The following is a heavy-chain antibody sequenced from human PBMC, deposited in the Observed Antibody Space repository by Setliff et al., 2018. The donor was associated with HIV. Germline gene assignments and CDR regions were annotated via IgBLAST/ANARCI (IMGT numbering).Heavy chain of an antibody. J-gene: IGHJ5*02. V-gene: IGHV4-39*07. Sequence: SETLSLTCTVSGGSINSTSYYWTWIRQSPGKGLEWIGEINHRGSTNYNPSLKSRVTVSVDTSKNQFSLKLSSVTAADTAVYYCARAYYYDSSGGDWFDPWGQGTLVTVSS. CDR1: GGSINSTSYY. CDR2: INHRGST. CDR3: ARAYYYDSSGGDWFDP. D-gene: IGHD3-22*01.